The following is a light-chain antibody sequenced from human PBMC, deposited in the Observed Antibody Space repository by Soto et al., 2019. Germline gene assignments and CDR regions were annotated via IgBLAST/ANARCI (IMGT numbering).Light chain of an antibody. V-gene: IGKV3-11*01. J-gene: IGKJ2*01. Sequence: EIVLTQSPATLSLSPGGRATLSCRASQSVSSYLAWYQQKPGQAPRLLIFGASYRATGIPARFTGSGSGTDFTLTISSLEPEDFAVYFCQHRSDWPRITFGQGTKVDIK. CDR3: QHRSDWPRIT. CDR1: QSVSSY. CDR2: GAS.